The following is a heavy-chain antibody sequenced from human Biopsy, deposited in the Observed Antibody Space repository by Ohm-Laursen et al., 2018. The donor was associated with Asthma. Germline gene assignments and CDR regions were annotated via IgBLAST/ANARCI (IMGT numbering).Heavy chain of an antibody. CDR1: GGSVYSYDHH. J-gene: IGHJ6*02. CDR2: IFYSGST. V-gene: IGHV4-30-4*01. Sequence: TLSLTCSVFGGSVYSYDHHWSWIRQPPGKGLEWIEFIFYSGSTLYNPSLRGRITISVDTSKRQFSLSLRSVTVADTAVYFCARAQSYGDIYYGLDVWGQGTTVTVSS. D-gene: IGHD2-21*02. CDR3: ARAQSYGDIYYGLDV.